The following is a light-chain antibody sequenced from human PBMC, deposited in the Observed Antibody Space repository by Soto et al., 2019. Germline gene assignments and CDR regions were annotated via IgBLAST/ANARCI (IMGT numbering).Light chain of an antibody. CDR3: QQYKNWPPYT. J-gene: IGKJ2*01. CDR1: QTIDTN. CDR2: AAS. V-gene: IGKV3-15*01. Sequence: EIEMTQSPVTLSVSPGERATLSCRASQTIDTNLAWYQQKPGQAPRLLIYAASIRAPGIPARFSGSGSGTDFTLTINSLQSEDFADYYCQQYKNWPPYTFGQGTKLEIK.